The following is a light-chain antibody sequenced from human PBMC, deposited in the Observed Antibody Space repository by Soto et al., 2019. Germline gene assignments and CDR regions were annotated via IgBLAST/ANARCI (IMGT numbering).Light chain of an antibody. J-gene: IGKJ3*01. Sequence: EIVLTQSPGTLSLSAGERATLSCRASQTISSNYLAWYQQKPGQAPRLLIFGASCRATGIPDRFSGSGSGTDFTLTISRLEPEDFAVYYCQQYGRSPPEFTFGPGTKVDIK. CDR2: GAS. CDR1: QTISSNY. V-gene: IGKV3-20*01. CDR3: QQYGRSPPEFT.